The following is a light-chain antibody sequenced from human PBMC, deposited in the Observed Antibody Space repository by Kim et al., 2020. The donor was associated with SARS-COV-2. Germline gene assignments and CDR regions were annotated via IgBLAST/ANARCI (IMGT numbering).Light chain of an antibody. CDR3: KEYDNLPIT. CDR1: QDISNY. CDR2: DAS. V-gene: IGKV1-33*01. Sequence: DIQMTQSPSSLSASVGDRVTITCQASQDISNYLNWYQQKPGKAPKLLIYDASNLETGVPSRFSGSGSGTDFTFTISSLQPEDIATHDCKEYDNLPITFGHSTKVDIK. J-gene: IGKJ3*01.